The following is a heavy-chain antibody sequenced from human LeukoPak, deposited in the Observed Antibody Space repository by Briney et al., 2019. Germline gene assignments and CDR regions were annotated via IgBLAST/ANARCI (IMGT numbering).Heavy chain of an antibody. J-gene: IGHJ6*03. CDR1: GFTFSNYA. CDR3: ARTFRNYMDV. Sequence: GGSLRLSCAASGFTFSNYAMSWVRQAPGKGLEWVSVIYSGGSTYYADSVKGRFTISRDNSKNTLYLQMNSLRAEDTAVYYCARTFRNYMDVWGKGTTVTISS. V-gene: IGHV3-53*01. D-gene: IGHD2/OR15-2a*01. CDR2: IYSGGST.